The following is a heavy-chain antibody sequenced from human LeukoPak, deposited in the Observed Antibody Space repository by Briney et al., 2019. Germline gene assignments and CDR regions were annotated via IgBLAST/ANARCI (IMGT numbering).Heavy chain of an antibody. D-gene: IGHD3-10*02. V-gene: IGHV3-48*03. J-gene: IGHJ6*04. CDR3: AELGITMIGGV. Sequence: GGSLRLSCAASGFTFSSYEMNWVRQAPGKGLEWVSYISSSGSTIYYADSVKGRFTISRDNAKNSLYLQMNSLRAEDTAVHYCAELGITMIGGVWGKGTTVTISS. CDR2: ISSSGSTI. CDR1: GFTFSSYE.